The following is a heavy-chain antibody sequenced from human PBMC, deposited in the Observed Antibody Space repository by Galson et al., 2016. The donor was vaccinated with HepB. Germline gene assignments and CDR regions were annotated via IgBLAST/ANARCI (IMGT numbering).Heavy chain of an antibody. CDR3: AREPTSGLLGTYYFDY. D-gene: IGHD3-10*01. CDR1: GFTFDIYS. V-gene: IGHV3-21*01. J-gene: IGHJ4*02. Sequence: SLRLSCAASGFTFDIYSMNWVRQAPGKGLEWVSSISSSATFIKYAESLEGRFTISRDNAKNSMYLLINSLRADDTAVYYCAREPTSGLLGTYYFDYWGQGTLVTVSS. CDR2: ISSSATFI.